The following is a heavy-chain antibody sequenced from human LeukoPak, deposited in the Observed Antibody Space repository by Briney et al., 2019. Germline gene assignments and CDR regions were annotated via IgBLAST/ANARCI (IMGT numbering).Heavy chain of an antibody. J-gene: IGHJ4*02. CDR3: AKTGSQNFTMIVVAPYWFNY. CDR1: GFTFSTYG. Sequence: GGSLRLSCAASGFTFSTYGMHWVRQAPGKGLEWVAFIRYDGSNKYYADSVKGRFTISRDNSKNTLYLQMNNLRADDTAVYYCAKTGSQNFTMIVVAPYWFNYWGQGTLVTVSS. V-gene: IGHV3-30*02. CDR2: IRYDGSNK. D-gene: IGHD3-22*01.